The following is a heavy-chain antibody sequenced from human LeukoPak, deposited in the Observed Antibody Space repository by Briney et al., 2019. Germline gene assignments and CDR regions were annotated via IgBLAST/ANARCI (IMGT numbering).Heavy chain of an antibody. Sequence: SETLSLTCAVHGGSFSGYYWSWIRQPPGKGLEWIGEINHSGSTNYNPSLKSRVTISVDTSKNQFSLKLSSVTAADTAVYYCARGTSYRSNYGDFGYWGQGTLVTVSS. D-gene: IGHD4-11*01. CDR2: INHSGST. CDR3: ARGTSYRSNYGDFGY. CDR1: GGSFSGYY. V-gene: IGHV4-34*01. J-gene: IGHJ4*02.